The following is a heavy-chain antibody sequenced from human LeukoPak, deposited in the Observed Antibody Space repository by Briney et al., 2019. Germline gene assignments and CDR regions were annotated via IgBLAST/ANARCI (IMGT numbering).Heavy chain of an antibody. CDR3: ARMGYGSGSYLDY. CDR1: GFTFSSYS. CDR2: ISSSSSYI. J-gene: IGHJ4*02. V-gene: IGHV3-21*01. D-gene: IGHD3-10*01. Sequence: GGSLRLSCAASGFTFSSYSMNWVRQAPGKGLEWVSSISSSSSYIYYADSVKGRFTISSDNAKNSLYLQMNSLRAEDTAVYYCARMGYGSGSYLDYWGQGTLVTVSS.